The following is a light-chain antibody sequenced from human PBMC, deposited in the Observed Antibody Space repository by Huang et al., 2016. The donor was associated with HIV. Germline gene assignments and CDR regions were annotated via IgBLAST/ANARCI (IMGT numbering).Light chain of an antibody. CDR1: QRISSY. Sequence: DIQMTQSPSSLSASVGDRVTITCRTSQRISSYLHWFQQKPGKAPKLLIYGTSTRAPGIPARFSGSGSGTEFTLTISSLQSEDLAVYYCQQYNNWRTFGQGTKVEIK. J-gene: IGKJ1*01. CDR3: QQYNNWRT. CDR2: GTS. V-gene: IGKV1-NL1*01.